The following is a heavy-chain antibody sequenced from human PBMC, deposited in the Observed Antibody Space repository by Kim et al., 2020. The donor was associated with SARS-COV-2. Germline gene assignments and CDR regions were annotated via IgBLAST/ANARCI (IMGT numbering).Heavy chain of an antibody. V-gene: IGHV1-2*02. J-gene: IGHJ6*02. CDR3: ARPDCSSYNFLKRDALDV. CDR2: INPNGDVT. D-gene: IGHD2-2*01. CDR1: GYTFTAYY. Sequence: ASVKVSCKASGYTFTAYYMHWVRQAPGQGLEWMGWINPNGDVTNLGQKFQGRVTLTRDSSITTAYMELSSLRSDDTAVYYCARPDCSSYNFLKRDALDVWGQGTTVTVSS.